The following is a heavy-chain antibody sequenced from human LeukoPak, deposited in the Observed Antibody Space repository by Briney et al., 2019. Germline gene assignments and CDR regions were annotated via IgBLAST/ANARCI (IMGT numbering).Heavy chain of an antibody. CDR2: ISGSSGST. CDR3: VKPSRTGSNDY. J-gene: IGHJ4*02. Sequence: GGSLRLSCAASGFTFSSYGMHWVRQAPGKGLEWVSSISGSSGSTYYADSVKGRFTISRDNSKNTLYLQMNSLRAEDTAVCYCVKPSRTGSNDYWGQGTLVTVSS. CDR1: GFTFSSYG. D-gene: IGHD3-10*01. V-gene: IGHV3-23*01.